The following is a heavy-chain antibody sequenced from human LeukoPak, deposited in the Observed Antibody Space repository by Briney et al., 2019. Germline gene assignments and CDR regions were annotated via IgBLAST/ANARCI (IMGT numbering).Heavy chain of an antibody. J-gene: IGHJ4*02. CDR2: IYWDDDK. CDR1: GFSLSTSGVG. CDR3: VHTYSYASGNSAFDY. D-gene: IGHD3-10*01. V-gene: IGHV2-5*02. Sequence: SGPTLVKPTQTLTLTCTFSGFSLSTSGVGVGWSRQPPEKALEWLALIYWDDDKRYSTSLKSRLTITKDTSKNQVVLTMTNMDPVDTATYFCVHTYSYASGNSAFDYWGQGTLVTVSS.